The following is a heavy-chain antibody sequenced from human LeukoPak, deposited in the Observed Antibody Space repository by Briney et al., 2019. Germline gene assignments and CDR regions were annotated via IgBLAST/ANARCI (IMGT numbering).Heavy chain of an antibody. V-gene: IGHV1-8*03. CDR1: GYTFTSYQ. Sequence: ASVKVSCKASGYTFTSYQINWVRQATGQGLEWMGWMGPNSGNTNYAQKFQGRVTITSNTSISTAYMELSSLRSEDTAIYYCATSSGNYHFDYWGEGTLVTVSS. J-gene: IGHJ4*02. D-gene: IGHD1-26*01. CDR2: MGPNSGNT. CDR3: ATSSGNYHFDY.